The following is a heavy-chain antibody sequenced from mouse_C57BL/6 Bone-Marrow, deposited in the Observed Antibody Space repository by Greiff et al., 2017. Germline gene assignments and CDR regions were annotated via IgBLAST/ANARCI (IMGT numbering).Heavy chain of an antibody. D-gene: IGHD1-1*01. V-gene: IGHV2-6*01. CDR3: ARDYGSRDGYRYIDV. J-gene: IGHJ1*03. CDR2: IWGVGGT. Sequence: VKLVESGPGLVAPSQSLSLTCTVSGFSLTNYDVYWVRQSPGKGLEWLGLIWGVGGTNYNAALKSSPSISKDNSKSQGFLKMNSLQTDDTAMYYWARDYGSRDGYRYIDVWGTGTTVTVSS. CDR1: GFSLTNYD.